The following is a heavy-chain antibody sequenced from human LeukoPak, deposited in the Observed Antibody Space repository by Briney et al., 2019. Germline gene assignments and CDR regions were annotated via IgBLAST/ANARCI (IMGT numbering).Heavy chain of an antibody. CDR2: IKEDGSEI. CDR3: AGGYTCGY. V-gene: IGHV3-7*04. D-gene: IGHD5-18*01. J-gene: IGHJ4*02. CDR1: GFTFSTYW. Sequence: GGSLRLSCAASGFTFSTYWMSWVRQAPGKGLEWVANIKEDGSEINYADSVRGRFTISRDNAKNSLYLQMNSLRAEDTAVYYCAGGYTCGYWGQGTLVIVSS.